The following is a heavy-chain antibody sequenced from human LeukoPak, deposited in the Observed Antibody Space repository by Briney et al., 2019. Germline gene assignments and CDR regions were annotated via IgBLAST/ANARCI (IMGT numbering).Heavy chain of an antibody. CDR2: IYISGST. V-gene: IGHV4-4*07. Sequence: PAETLSLTCTVSGGSISSYYWSWIRQPAGKGLEWIGRIYISGSTNYNPSLKSRVTMSVDTSKNQFSPKLSSVTAADTAVYYCARDRGTWNDDGFDYWGQGTLVTVSS. CDR1: GGSISSYY. D-gene: IGHD1-1*01. CDR3: ARDRGTWNDDGFDY. J-gene: IGHJ4*02.